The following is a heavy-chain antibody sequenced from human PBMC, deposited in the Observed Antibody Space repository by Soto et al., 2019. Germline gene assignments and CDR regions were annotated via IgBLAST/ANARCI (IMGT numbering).Heavy chain of an antibody. Sequence: EVQLVESGGGLVKPGRSLRLSCTASGFTFGDYAMSWFRQAPGKGLEWVGFIRSKAYGGTTEYAASVKGRFTISRDDSKSIAYLQMNSLTTEDTAVYYCSGELLLDAFDIWGQGTMVTVSS. CDR1: GFTFGDYA. CDR3: SGELLLDAFDI. J-gene: IGHJ3*02. V-gene: IGHV3-49*05. D-gene: IGHD3-16*02. CDR2: IRSKAYGGTT.